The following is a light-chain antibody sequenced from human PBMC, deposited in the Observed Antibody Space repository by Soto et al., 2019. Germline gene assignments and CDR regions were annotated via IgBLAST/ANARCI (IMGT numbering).Light chain of an antibody. CDR2: EGT. V-gene: IGLV2-23*01. CDR1: NNL. J-gene: IGLJ1*01. CDR3: CAYVGARSYV. Sequence: QSVLTQPASVSGSPGQSITISCTGTNNLVSWYQQHPGKAPKVVLYEGTKRPSGVSNRFSGSNSGSTASLTISRLQAEDEAQYFCCAYVGARSYVFGPGTKVTV.